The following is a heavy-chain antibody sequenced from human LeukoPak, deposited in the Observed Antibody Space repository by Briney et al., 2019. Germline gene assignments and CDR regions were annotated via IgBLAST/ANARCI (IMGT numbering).Heavy chain of an antibody. Sequence: VKVSCKASGGTFSSYAISWVRQAHGQGLEWMGGIIPIFGTANYAQKFQGRVTITADESTSTAYMELSSLRSEDTAVYYCARDSDNWNYFDYWGQGTLVTVSS. CDR2: IIPIFGTA. CDR1: GGTFSSYA. CDR3: ARDSDNWNYFDY. D-gene: IGHD1-20*01. V-gene: IGHV1-69*01. J-gene: IGHJ4*02.